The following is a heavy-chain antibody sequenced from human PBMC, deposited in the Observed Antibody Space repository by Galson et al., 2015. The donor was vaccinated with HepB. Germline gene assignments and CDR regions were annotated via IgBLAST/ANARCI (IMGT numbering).Heavy chain of an antibody. J-gene: IGHJ4*02. Sequence: SLRLSCAASGFTLSSYAMTWVRQAPGKGLEWVSTISGSGGSTYYADSVKGRFTISRDSSKNTLYLQMNSLRAEDTAVYYCAKELVASSLIMDYWGQGTLVTVSS. CDR2: ISGSGGST. D-gene: IGHD6-13*01. CDR1: GFTLSSYA. V-gene: IGHV3-23*01. CDR3: AKELVASSLIMDY.